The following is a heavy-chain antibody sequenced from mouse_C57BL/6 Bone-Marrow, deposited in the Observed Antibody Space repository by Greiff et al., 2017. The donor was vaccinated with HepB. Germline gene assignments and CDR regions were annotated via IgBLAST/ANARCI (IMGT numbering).Heavy chain of an antibody. J-gene: IGHJ3*01. D-gene: IGHD2-4*01. CDR1: GFSLSTFGMG. V-gene: IGHV8-8*01. CDR2: IWWDDDK. CDR3: ARIVGDYGAWFAY. Sequence: QVQLKESGPGILQPSQTLRLSCSFSGFSLSTFGMGVGWIRQPSGLGLEWLVHIWWDDDKYYNPALKSRLTISNDTSKTQVFLKIANVDTADTATYYCARIVGDYGAWFAYWGQGTLVTVSA.